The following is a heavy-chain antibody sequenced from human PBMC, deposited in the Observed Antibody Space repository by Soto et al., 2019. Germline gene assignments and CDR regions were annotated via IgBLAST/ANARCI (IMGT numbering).Heavy chain of an antibody. D-gene: IGHD4-17*01. V-gene: IGHV4-61*01. Sequence: PSETLSLTCTVSGGSVSSGSYYWSWIRQPPGKGLEWIGYIYYSGSTNFNPSLKSRVTISVDTSKNQFSLKLSSVTAADTAVYYCARGYGDYRDGMDVWGHGTTVTVSS. CDR1: GGSVSSGSYY. CDR3: ARGYGDYRDGMDV. CDR2: IYYSGST. J-gene: IGHJ6*02.